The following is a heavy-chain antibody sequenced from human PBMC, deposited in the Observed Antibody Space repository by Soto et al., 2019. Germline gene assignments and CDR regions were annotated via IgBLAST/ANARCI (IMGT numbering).Heavy chain of an antibody. Sequence: QPVGSLRLSCVASGFRLSNHFMNWVRQAPGKGLEWVATIKEDGREKYYVESVEGRFTISRDNAKNSLYLEVSNVRDGDTAVYYCARPRFRGMDVWGQGTTVTVSS. D-gene: IGHD3-10*01. J-gene: IGHJ6*02. CDR3: ARPRFRGMDV. V-gene: IGHV3-7*03. CDR2: IKEDGREK. CDR1: GFRLSNHF.